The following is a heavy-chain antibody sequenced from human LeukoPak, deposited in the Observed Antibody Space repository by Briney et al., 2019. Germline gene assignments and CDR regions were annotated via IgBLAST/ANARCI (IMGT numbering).Heavy chain of an antibody. J-gene: IGHJ3*02. CDR2: IIPIFGTA. CDR1: GYTFISYD. CDR3: ARSPGDGGNLAFDAFDI. Sequence: GASVKVSCKASGYTFISYDINWVRQATGQGLEWMGGIIPIFGTANYAQKFQGRVTITADESTSTAYMELSSLRSEDTAVYYCARSPGDGGNLAFDAFDIWGQGTMVTVSS. D-gene: IGHD4-23*01. V-gene: IGHV1-69*13.